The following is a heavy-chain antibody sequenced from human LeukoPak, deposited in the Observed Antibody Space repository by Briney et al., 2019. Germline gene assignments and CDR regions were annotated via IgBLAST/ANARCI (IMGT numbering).Heavy chain of an antibody. Sequence: GASVKVSCKASGYTFTSYDINWVRQATGQGLEWMGWMNPNSGYTGSAQQFQGRVTFTRSTSISTAYMELSSLRSEDTAVYYCVRVDGSPDFWGQGTLITVSS. CDR3: VRVDGSPDF. D-gene: IGHD3-22*01. CDR1: GYTFTSYD. J-gene: IGHJ4*02. V-gene: IGHV1-8*01. CDR2: MNPNSGYT.